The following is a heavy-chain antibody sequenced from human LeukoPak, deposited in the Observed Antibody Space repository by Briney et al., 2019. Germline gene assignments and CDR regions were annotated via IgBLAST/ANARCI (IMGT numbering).Heavy chain of an antibody. Sequence: PGGSLRLSCAASGFTFSSYAMSCVRQAPGKGLEWVSAISGSGGSTYYADSVKGRFTISRDNSKNTLYLQMNSLRAEDTAVYYCASTREYYYDSSGYFDWGQGTLVTVSS. CDR2: ISGSGGST. CDR1: GFTFSSYA. CDR3: ASTREYYYDSSGYFD. D-gene: IGHD3-22*01. J-gene: IGHJ4*02. V-gene: IGHV3-23*01.